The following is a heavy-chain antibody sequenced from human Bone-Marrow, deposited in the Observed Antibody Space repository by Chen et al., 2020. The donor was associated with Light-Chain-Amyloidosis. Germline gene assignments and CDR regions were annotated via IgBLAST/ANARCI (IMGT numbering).Heavy chain of an antibody. J-gene: IGHJ3*02. V-gene: IGHV3-23*04. Sequence: EVQLVESGGGLLQRGGSLRLSCAASGFAFSSYAMSWVRQAPGKGLEWVSSSSGSGGSRYYVDSVNGWLTIARDNSKNALFLQMNSLRAEDTAVYYCAKDISYDDILPGYPADALDIWGQGTMVTVSS. CDR3: AKDISYDDILPGYPADALDI. CDR2: SSGSGGSR. D-gene: IGHD3-9*01. CDR1: GFAFSSYA.